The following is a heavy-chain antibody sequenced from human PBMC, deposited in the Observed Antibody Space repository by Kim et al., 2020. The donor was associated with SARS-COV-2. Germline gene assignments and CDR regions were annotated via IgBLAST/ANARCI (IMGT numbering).Heavy chain of an antibody. J-gene: IGHJ4*02. CDR3: ARSIRTTGLDIDY. CDR1: GYTFSSYY. V-gene: IGHV1-46*03. D-gene: IGHD1-1*01. CDR2: INPSVSGT. Sequence: ASVKVSCKASGYTFSSYYIHWVRQAPGQGLEWMGIINPSVSGTNYAQRFKGRVTITRDTSTSTVYMELSSLRSDDTAVYYCARSIRTTGLDIDYWGQGTL.